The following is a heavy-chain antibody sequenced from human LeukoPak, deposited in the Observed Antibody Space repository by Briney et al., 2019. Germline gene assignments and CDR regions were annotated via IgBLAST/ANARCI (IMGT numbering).Heavy chain of an antibody. CDR2: ISSSSSYI. J-gene: IGHJ4*02. CDR1: GFTFSSYS. Sequence: GGSLRLSCAASGFTFSSYSMNWVRQAPGKGLEWVSSISSSSSYIYYADSVKGRFTISRDNAKNSLYLQMNSLRAEDTAVYYCAKDRGDYGDSYFDYWGQGTLVTVSS. D-gene: IGHD4-17*01. V-gene: IGHV3-21*04. CDR3: AKDRGDYGDSYFDY.